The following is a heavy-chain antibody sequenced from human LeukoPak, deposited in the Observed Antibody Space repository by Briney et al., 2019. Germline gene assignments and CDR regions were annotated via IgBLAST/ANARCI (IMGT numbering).Heavy chain of an antibody. CDR2: ISGSSSRTI. D-gene: IGHD3-22*01. CDR3: ARDRPYYCDNCVYSYDFDY. J-gene: IGHJ4*02. CDR1: GFTFSSYS. V-gene: IGHV3-48*01. Sequence: GGSLRLSCTASGFTFSSYSMNWVRQAPGKGLEWVSYISGSSSRTIHYADSVKGRFTISRDNAKNSLYLQMSSLRAEDTAVYYCARDRPYYCDNCVYSYDFDYWGQGTLVTVSS.